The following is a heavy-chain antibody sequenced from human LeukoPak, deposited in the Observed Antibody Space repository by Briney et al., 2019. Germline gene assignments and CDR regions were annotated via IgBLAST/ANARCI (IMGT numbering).Heavy chain of an antibody. Sequence: ASVKVSCKASGYTFTSYYMHWVRQAPGQGLEWMGVINPSAGSKSYAQKFQGRLTMTRDMSTSTVYMELSSLRSEDTAVYYCARRLGYGDSYNWFDPWGQGTLVTVSS. CDR3: ARRLGYGDSYNWFDP. CDR2: INPSAGSK. V-gene: IGHV1-46*01. CDR1: GYTFTSYY. J-gene: IGHJ5*02. D-gene: IGHD4-17*01.